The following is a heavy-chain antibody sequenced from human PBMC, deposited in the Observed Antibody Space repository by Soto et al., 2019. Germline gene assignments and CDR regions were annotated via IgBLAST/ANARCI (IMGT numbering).Heavy chain of an antibody. D-gene: IGHD3-10*01. Sequence: LRLSCVASGLTFGSRAMSWVRQSPGEGLQWVATITDNGGDAKYADSVRGRFVISRDNSKKTLYLQMTSLTAEDSAMYFCARGSTESYPGSRIFDFWGRGTLVTVS. V-gene: IGHV3-23*01. CDR1: GLTFGSRA. CDR2: ITDNGGDA. J-gene: IGHJ4*02. CDR3: ARGSTESYPGSRIFDF.